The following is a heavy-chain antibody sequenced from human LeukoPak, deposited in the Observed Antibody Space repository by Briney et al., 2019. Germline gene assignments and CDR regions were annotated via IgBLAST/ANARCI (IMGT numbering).Heavy chain of an antibody. Sequence: ASVKVSCKASGYTFTGYYMHWVRQAPGQGLEWMGGINPNSGCTNYTQKFQGRVTMTRDTSISTAYMELRRLRSDDTAVYYCARVFSRQLAYLPWGQGTLVTVSS. CDR3: ARVFSRQLAYLP. D-gene: IGHD6-13*01. CDR2: INPNSGCT. CDR1: GYTFTGYY. V-gene: IGHV1-2*02. J-gene: IGHJ5*02.